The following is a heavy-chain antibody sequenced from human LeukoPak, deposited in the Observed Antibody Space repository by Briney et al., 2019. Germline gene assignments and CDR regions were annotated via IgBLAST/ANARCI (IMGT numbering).Heavy chain of an antibody. Sequence: GGSLRLSCAASGFTFSKYWMHWVRQAPGKGLVWVSRINSDGNSTYYADSVKGRFTISRDNSKNTLYLQMNSLRAEDTAVYYCASNPVMVRGVIMHWGQGALVTVSS. CDR1: GFTFSKYW. CDR3: ASNPVMVRGVIMH. CDR2: INSDGNST. D-gene: IGHD3-10*01. V-gene: IGHV3-74*01. J-gene: IGHJ4*02.